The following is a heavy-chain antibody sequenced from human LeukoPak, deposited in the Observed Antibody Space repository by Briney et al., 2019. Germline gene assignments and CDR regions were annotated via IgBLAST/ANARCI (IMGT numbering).Heavy chain of an antibody. D-gene: IGHD6-6*01. V-gene: IGHV3-30*02. CDR2: IRYDGSNK. CDR3: PKDGHSSSSEPYYYYYIDV. Sequence: PGGSLRLSCAASGFSFSSYGMHWVRQAPGKGLEWVAWIRYDGSNKYYADSLKGRFTPSRDNSKNTLYLQMTSLRAEDPAVYYCPKDGHSSSSEPYYYYYIDVWXXXXTVTVSS. J-gene: IGHJ6*03. CDR1: GFSFSSYG.